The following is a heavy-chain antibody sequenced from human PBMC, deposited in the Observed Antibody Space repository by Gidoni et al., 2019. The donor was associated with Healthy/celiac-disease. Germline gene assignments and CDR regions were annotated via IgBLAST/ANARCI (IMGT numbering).Heavy chain of an antibody. CDR2: IKQDGSET. CDR3: ARDTAEKIYNWFDP. D-gene: IGHD2-15*01. V-gene: IGHV3-7*01. CDR1: GFTFSSYW. Sequence: EVQLVESGGGLVQHGGSLRLSCAASGFTFSSYWMSWVRQAQGKGLEWVANIKQDGSETYYVDSVKGRFTISRDNAKNLLYLQMNSLRAEDTAVYYCARDTAEKIYNWFDPWGQGTLVTVSS. J-gene: IGHJ5*02.